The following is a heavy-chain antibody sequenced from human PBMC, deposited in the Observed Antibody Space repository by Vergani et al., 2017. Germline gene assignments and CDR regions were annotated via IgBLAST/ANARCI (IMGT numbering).Heavy chain of an antibody. CDR3: TTALGLYYLLGEYFQY. Sequence: EVQLLESGGGLVQPGGSRRLSCAGAGFTFDTYTMAYVRQAPGKGLEWVATISSGGGDIFYADSVKGRFTISRDNSKNTLFLQMNSLKDEDTAVYYCTTALGLYYLLGEYFQYWGRGTLVAVS. J-gene: IGHJ1*01. D-gene: IGHD3-10*01. CDR2: ISSGGGDI. V-gene: IGHV3-23*01. CDR1: GFTFDTYT.